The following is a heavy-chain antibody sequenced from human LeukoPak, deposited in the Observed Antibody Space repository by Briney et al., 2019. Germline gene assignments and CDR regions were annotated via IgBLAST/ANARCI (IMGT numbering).Heavy chain of an antibody. D-gene: IGHD3-10*01. Sequence: GGSLRLSCAASGFTFDDYTMHWVRQAPGKGLEWVSLISWDGGSTYYADSVEGRFTISRDNSKNSLYLQMNSLRTEDTALYYCAKDMRASTGSGSYRTIYYGMDVWGQGTTVTVSS. J-gene: IGHJ6*02. V-gene: IGHV3-43*01. CDR1: GFTFDDYT. CDR2: ISWDGGST. CDR3: AKDMRASTGSGSYRTIYYGMDV.